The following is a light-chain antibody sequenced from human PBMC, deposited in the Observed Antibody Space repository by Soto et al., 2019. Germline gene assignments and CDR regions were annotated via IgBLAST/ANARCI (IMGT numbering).Light chain of an antibody. CDR3: SSYTSSSTVV. V-gene: IGLV2-14*01. CDR1: SSDVGAYNY. Sequence: QSVLTQPASVSGSPGQSITISCTGTSSDVGAYNYVSWYQQHPGKAPKLMIYEVSNRPSGVSNRFSGSKSGYTASLTISGLQTEDEADYYCSSYTSSSTVVFGGGTKVTVL. CDR2: EVS. J-gene: IGLJ2*01.